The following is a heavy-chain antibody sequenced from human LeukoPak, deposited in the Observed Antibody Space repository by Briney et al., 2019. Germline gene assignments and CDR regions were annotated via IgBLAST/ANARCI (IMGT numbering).Heavy chain of an antibody. CDR2: ISAYSGNT. J-gene: IGHJ4*02. Sequence: ASVKVSCKASGYTFTSYGISWVRQAPGQGLEWMGWISAYSGNTDYAQRLQGRITMSTDTPTSTAYMELRSLRSDDTAVYYCARDLTSSWKYGEIDFWGQGTRVTVSP. V-gene: IGHV1-18*01. CDR1: GYTFTSYG. CDR3: ARDLTSSWKYGEIDF. D-gene: IGHD1-7*01.